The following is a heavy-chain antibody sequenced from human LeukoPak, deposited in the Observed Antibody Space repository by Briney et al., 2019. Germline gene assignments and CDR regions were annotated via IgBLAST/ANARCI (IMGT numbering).Heavy chain of an antibody. J-gene: IGHJ6*03. CDR3: ARVVAALGYYYYMDV. V-gene: IGHV4-39*07. CDR1: GGSISSSSYY. Sequence: SETLSLTCTVSGGSISSSSYYWGWIRQPPGKGLEWIGSIYYSGSTYYNPSLKSRVTISVDTSKNQFSLKVSSVTAADTAVYYCARVVAALGYYYYMDVWGKGTTVTVSS. CDR2: IYYSGST. D-gene: IGHD6-6*01.